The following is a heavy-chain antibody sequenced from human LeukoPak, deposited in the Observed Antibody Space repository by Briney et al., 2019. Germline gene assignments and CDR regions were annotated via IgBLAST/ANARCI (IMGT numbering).Heavy chain of an antibody. Sequence: PGGSLRLSCAASGFTFSSYAMSWVRQAPGKGLEWVSAISGSGGSTYYADSVKGWFTISRDNSKNTLYLQMNSLRAEDTAVYYCAKVRGYDSSGYDYWGQGTLVTVSS. CDR3: AKVRGYDSSGYDY. CDR2: ISGSGGST. D-gene: IGHD3-22*01. V-gene: IGHV3-23*01. J-gene: IGHJ4*02. CDR1: GFTFSSYA.